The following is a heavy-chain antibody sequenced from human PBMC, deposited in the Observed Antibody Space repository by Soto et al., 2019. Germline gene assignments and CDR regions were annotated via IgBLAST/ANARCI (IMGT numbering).Heavy chain of an antibody. CDR1: GFTFSSYA. V-gene: IGHV3-23*01. J-gene: IGHJ6*03. CDR3: AKANSDYYYMDV. Sequence: GSLRLSCAASGFTFSSYAMSWVRQAPGKGLEWVSAISGSGGSTYYADSVKGRFTISRANSKNTLYLQMNSLRAEDTAVYYCAKANSDYYYMDVWGKGTTVTVSS. D-gene: IGHD4-4*01. CDR2: ISGSGGST.